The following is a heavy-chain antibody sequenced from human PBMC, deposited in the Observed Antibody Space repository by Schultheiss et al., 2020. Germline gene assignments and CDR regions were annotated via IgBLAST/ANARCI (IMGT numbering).Heavy chain of an antibody. Sequence: GGSLRLSCKASGYTFTSYGISWVRQAPGQGLEWMGWINPNSGGTNYAQKFQGRVTITADESTSTAYMELSSLRAEDTAVYYCAKGVGNWGQGTLVTVYS. V-gene: IGHV1-18*01. CDR2: INPNSGGT. CDR3: AKGVGN. D-gene: IGHD2-15*01. CDR1: GYTFTSYG. J-gene: IGHJ4*02.